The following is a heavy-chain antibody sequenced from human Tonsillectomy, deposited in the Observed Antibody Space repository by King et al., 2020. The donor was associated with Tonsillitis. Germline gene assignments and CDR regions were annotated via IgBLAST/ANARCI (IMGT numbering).Heavy chain of an antibody. J-gene: IGHJ3*01. V-gene: IGHV3-20*01. CDR3: ARGGAFYYDSESADAFDL. Sequence: VQLVESGGGVVRPGGSLRLSCAASGFTFDDYGMSWVRQAPGKGLEWVSGINWKGYSASYADSVKGRFTISRDNAKNSLFLQMKSLRAEDTALYHCARGGAFYYDSESADAFDLWGQGIMVTVSS. D-gene: IGHD3-22*01. CDR2: INWKGYSA. CDR1: GFTFDDYG.